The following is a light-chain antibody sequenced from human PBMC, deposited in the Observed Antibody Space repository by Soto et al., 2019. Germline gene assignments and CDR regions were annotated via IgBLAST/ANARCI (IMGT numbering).Light chain of an antibody. CDR1: QSVSSY. Sequence: DIVLTHSPGTLSLSPGEIATLSCRASQSVSSYLAWYQQKPGQAPRLLIYGASSRATGIPDRFSGSGSGTDFTLTISRLEPEDFAVYHCQQYGSSPTFGGGTKVDIK. V-gene: IGKV3-20*01. CDR3: QQYGSSPT. J-gene: IGKJ4*01. CDR2: GAS.